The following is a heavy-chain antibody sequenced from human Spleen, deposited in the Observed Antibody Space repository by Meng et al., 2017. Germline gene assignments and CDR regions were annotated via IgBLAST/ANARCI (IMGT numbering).Heavy chain of an antibody. V-gene: IGHV3-11*01. Sequence: QVQLVWSGGGLVKPGGSLRLSCAASGFTFSDYYMSWIRQAPGKGLEWISYISTSGNTIYYTDSVKGRFAISRDNAKNSLYLQMSSLRAEDTAVYYCARGFNGGNSGAFGYWGQGTLVTVSS. CDR3: ARGFNGGNSGAFGY. D-gene: IGHD4-23*01. J-gene: IGHJ4*02. CDR2: ISTSGNTI. CDR1: GFTFSDYY.